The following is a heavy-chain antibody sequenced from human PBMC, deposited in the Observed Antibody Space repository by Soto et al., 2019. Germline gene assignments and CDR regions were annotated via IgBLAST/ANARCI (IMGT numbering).Heavy chain of an antibody. Sequence: QVQLVQSGPEMSKPGASVKVSCNTSGYTFTIYFIHWVRQAPGRGLEWMGWINPNSGDTKYAQNFQGRVTMPRDTSISTAYMDLRGLTSDDTAVFFCARAKRGSFYFDSWGQGTLVTVSS. CDR3: ARAKRGSFYFDS. D-gene: IGHD1-26*01. J-gene: IGHJ4*02. V-gene: IGHV1-2*02. CDR2: INPNSGDT. CDR1: GYTFTIYF.